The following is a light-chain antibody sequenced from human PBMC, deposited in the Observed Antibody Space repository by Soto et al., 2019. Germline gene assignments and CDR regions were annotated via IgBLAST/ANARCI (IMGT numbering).Light chain of an antibody. CDR2: AAS. J-gene: IGKJ1*01. CDR1: QTISSW. Sequence: DIQMTQSPSTLSGSVGDRVTITCRASQTISSWLAWYQQKPGKAPKLLIYAASTLQSGVPSRFSGSGSGTDFTLTISCLQSDDFATYYCQQYNSYPWTFGQGTKVDIK. V-gene: IGKV1-5*01. CDR3: QQYNSYPWT.